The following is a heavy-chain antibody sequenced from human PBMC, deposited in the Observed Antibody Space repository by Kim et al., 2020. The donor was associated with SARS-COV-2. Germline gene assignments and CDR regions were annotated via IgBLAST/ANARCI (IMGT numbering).Heavy chain of an antibody. CDR2: IDPSDSYT. CDR3: ARHSSGYSGSYAAWGY. CDR1: GYSFTSYW. V-gene: IGHV5-10-1*01. J-gene: IGHJ4*02. D-gene: IGHD1-26*01. Sequence: GESLKISCKGSGYSFTSYWISWVRQMPGKGLEWMGRIDPSDSYTNYSPSFQGHVTIPADKSISTAYLQWSSLKASDTAMYYCARHSSGYSGSYAAWGYWGQGTLVTVAS.